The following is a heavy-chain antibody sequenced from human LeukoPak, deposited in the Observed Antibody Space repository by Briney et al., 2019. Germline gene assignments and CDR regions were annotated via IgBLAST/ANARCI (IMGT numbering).Heavy chain of an antibody. CDR1: GFIFSNYN. Sequence: GGSLRLSCASSGFIFSNYNMNWVRQAPGKGLEWVAVISYDGSNKYYADSVKGRFTISRDNSKNTLYLQMNGLRTEDTAVYYCAKGVSSSWSNGAFDIWGQGTMVTVSS. CDR2: ISYDGSNK. J-gene: IGHJ3*02. D-gene: IGHD6-13*01. CDR3: AKGVSSSWSNGAFDI. V-gene: IGHV3-30*18.